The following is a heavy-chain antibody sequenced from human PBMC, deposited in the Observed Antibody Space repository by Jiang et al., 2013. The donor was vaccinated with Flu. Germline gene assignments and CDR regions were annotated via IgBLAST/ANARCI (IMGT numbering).Heavy chain of an antibody. Sequence: AITWVRQAPGQGLEWMGGIIPIFGTANYAQKFQGRVTITADESASTAYMELSSLRSDDTAVYYCARENRYGGNSFDYWGQGTLVTVSS. CDR2: IIPIFGTA. CDR1: A. J-gene: IGHJ4*02. CDR3: ARENRYGGNSFDY. V-gene: IGHV1-69*01. D-gene: IGHD4-23*01.